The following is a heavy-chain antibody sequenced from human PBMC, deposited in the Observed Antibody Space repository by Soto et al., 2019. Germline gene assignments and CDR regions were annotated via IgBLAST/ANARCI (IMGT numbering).Heavy chain of an antibody. D-gene: IGHD2-15*01. CDR1: GYTFTSYG. CDR2: ISAYNGNT. J-gene: IGHJ3*02. CDR3: ASGILGYCSGGSCYSVNDAFDI. Sequence: ASVKVSCKASGYTFTSYGISWVRQAPGQGLEWMGWISAYNGNTNYAQKLQGRVTMTTDTSTSTAYMELRSLRSDDTAVYYCASGILGYCSGGSCYSVNDAFDIWGQGTMVTV. V-gene: IGHV1-18*01.